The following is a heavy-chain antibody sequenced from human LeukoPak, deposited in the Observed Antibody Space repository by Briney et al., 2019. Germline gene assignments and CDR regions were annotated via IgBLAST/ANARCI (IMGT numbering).Heavy chain of an antibody. CDR2: ISSNSRYR. V-gene: IGHV3-21*06. J-gene: IGHJ4*02. D-gene: IGHD5-24*01. Sequence: GGSLRLSCAASGFTFSTYSMNWVRQAPGKGLEWVSSISSNSRYRYYADSMRGRFTISRDNAKNSLYLQMNSLRAEDTAVYYCAREKRWLQSTVDYWGQGTLVTVSS. CDR1: GFTFSTYS. CDR3: AREKRWLQSTVDY.